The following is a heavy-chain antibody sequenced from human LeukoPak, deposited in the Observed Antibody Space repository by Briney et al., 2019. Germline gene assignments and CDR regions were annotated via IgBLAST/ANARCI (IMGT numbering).Heavy chain of an antibody. CDR3: ARDPHNWNGPFDY. Sequence: GGSLRLSCAPSGFTFSNYWMHWVRQAPGKGLVWVSRINKDGSNKGYADSVKGRFTISRDNAKNTLYLQMDSLRADDTAVYYCARDPHNWNGPFDYWGRGTLVTVSS. V-gene: IGHV3-74*01. D-gene: IGHD1-20*01. CDR1: GFTFSNYW. CDR2: INKDGSNK. J-gene: IGHJ4*02.